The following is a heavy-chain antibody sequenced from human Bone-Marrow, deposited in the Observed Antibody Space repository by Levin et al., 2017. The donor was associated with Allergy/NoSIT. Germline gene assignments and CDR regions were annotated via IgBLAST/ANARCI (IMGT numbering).Heavy chain of an antibody. J-gene: IGHJ4*02. V-gene: IGHV3-11*01. D-gene: IGHD3-22*01. CDR3: ARGSDQYYDSSGYFQS. CDR1: GFIFPDYY. Sequence: GESLKISCAASGFIFPDYYMSWIRQPPGRGLEWVSYISASTHTLYYADSVRGRFTISRDNGANSLYLQMNNLRGEDTAVYYCARGSDQYYDSSGYFQSWGQGTVVTVSS. CDR2: ISASTHTL.